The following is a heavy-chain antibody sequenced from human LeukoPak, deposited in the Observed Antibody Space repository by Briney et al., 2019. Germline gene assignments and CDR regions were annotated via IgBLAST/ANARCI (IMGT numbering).Heavy chain of an antibody. Sequence: GGSLRLSCAATGFTFSSYAMSWVRQAPGKGLEWVSAISGSGGSTYYADSVKGRFTISRDNSKNTLYLQMNSLRAEDTAVYYCAKDHAVGATTAATDYWGQGTLVTVSS. CDR2: ISGSGGST. CDR3: AKDHAVGATTAATDY. D-gene: IGHD1-26*01. V-gene: IGHV3-23*01. J-gene: IGHJ4*02. CDR1: GFTFSSYA.